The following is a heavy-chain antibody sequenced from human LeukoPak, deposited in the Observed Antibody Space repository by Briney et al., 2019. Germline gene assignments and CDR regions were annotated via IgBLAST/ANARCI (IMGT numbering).Heavy chain of an antibody. CDR1: GFTFSSYA. CDR3: ARSKDYGDYVFDY. J-gene: IGHJ4*02. CDR2: ISYDGSNK. Sequence: GGSLRLSCAASGFTFSSYAMHWVRQAPGKGLEWVAVISYDGSNKYYADSVKGRFTISRDNSKNTLYLQMNSLRAEDTAVYYCARSKDYGDYVFDYWGQGTLVTVSS. D-gene: IGHD4-17*01. V-gene: IGHV3-30-3*01.